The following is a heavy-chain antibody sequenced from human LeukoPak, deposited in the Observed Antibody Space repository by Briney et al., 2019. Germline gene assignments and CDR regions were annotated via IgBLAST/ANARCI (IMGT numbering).Heavy chain of an antibody. CDR2: INPNSGGT. J-gene: IGHJ6*03. CDR3: ARVARMTTVVTGDYYYYMDV. D-gene: IGHD4-23*01. CDR1: GYTFTGYY. V-gene: IGHV1-2*02. Sequence: ASVKVSCKASGYTFTGYYMHWVRQAPGQGLEWMGWINPNSGGTNYAQKFQGRVTMTRDTSISTAYMELSRLRSDDTAVYYCARVARMTTVVTGDYYYYMDVWGKGTTVTVSS.